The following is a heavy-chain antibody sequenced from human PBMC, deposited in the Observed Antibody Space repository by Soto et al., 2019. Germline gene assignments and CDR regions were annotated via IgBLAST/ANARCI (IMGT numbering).Heavy chain of an antibody. CDR3: AQRRSKDLTPLRFFVWCLHTTVELFAY. J-gene: IGHJ4*02. V-gene: IGHV2-5*01. CDR1: GFSLSTSGVG. D-gene: IGHD3-3*01. CDR2: IYWNDDK. Sequence: DSGPTLVNPTQTLTLTCTFSGFSLSTSGVGVGWIRQPPGKALEWLALIYWNDDKRYSPSLKSRLTITKDTSKNQVVLTMTNMDPVDTATYYCAQRRSKDLTPLRFFVWCLHTTVELFAYWGQG.